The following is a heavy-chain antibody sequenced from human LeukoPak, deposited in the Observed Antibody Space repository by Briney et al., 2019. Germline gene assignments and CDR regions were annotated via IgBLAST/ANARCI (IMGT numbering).Heavy chain of an antibody. J-gene: IGHJ5*02. CDR3: ARGDSSGYYHWFDP. Sequence: ASVKVSCKASGYTFTGYYMHWVRQAPGQGLEWMGWISPNSGGTNYAQKFQGRVTMTRDTSISTAYMELSRLRSDDTAVYYCARGDSSGYYHWFDPWGQGTLVTVSS. D-gene: IGHD3-22*01. CDR2: ISPNSGGT. V-gene: IGHV1-2*02. CDR1: GYTFTGYY.